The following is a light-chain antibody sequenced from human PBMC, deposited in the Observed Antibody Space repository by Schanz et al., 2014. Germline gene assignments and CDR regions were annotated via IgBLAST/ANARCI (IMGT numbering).Light chain of an antibody. CDR1: QSVSSTF. CDR3: QQRSNWPLT. V-gene: IGKV3D-20*02. CDR2: GAS. J-gene: IGKJ4*01. Sequence: EIVLTQSPGTMSLSPGGRATLSCRASQSVSSTFFAWYQQKPGQAPRLLIYGASSRATGIPARFSGSGSGTDFTLTISSLEPEDFAVYYCQQRSNWPLTFGGGTKVEIK.